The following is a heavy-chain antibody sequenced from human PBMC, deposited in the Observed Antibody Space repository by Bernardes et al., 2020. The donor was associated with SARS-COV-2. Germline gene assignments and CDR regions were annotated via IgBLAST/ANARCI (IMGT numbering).Heavy chain of an antibody. CDR2: ISYDGSNK. Sequence: LRLSCAASGFTFRSYGMHWVRQAPGKGLEWVAVISYDGSNKYYADSVKGRFTISRDNSKNTLYLQMNSLRAEDTAVYYCARGGYGAPFDYWGQGTLVTVSS. D-gene: IGHD3-22*01. CDR1: GFTFRSYG. V-gene: IGHV3-30*03. CDR3: ARGGYGAPFDY. J-gene: IGHJ4*02.